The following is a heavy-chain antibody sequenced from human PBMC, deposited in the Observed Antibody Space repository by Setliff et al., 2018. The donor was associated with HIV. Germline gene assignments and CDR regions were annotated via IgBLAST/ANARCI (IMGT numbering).Heavy chain of an antibody. CDR2: IYSSGST. V-gene: IGHV4-31*03. J-gene: IGHJ4*02. Sequence: TLSLTCTVPGGSISSGGYYGSWIRQHPGKGLEWIGYIYSSGSTYYNPSLKSRVTISVDTSKNQFSLKLSSVTAADTAVYYCEREWRVSYTDYWGQGTLVTVSS. CDR3: EREWRVSYTDY. CDR1: GGSISSGGYY. D-gene: IGHD1-26*01.